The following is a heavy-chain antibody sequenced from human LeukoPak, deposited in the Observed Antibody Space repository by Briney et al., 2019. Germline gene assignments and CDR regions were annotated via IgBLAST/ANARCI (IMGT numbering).Heavy chain of an antibody. V-gene: IGHV4-39*01. CDR2: IYYSGST. D-gene: IGHD7-27*01. J-gene: IGHJ5*02. CDR1: GGSISTTTYY. Sequence: PSETLSLTCSVSGGSISTTTYYWGWIRQPPGKGLEWIGSIYYSGSTYYNSSLKSRVTISVDTSKNQFSLKLSSVTAADTAVYFCASLLNGGVSHWFDPWGQGTLVTVSS. CDR3: ASLLNGGVSHWFDP.